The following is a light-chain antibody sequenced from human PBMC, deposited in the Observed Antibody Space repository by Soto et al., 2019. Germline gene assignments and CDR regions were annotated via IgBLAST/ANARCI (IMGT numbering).Light chain of an antibody. J-gene: IGKJ2*01. CDR1: QSVPSNY. V-gene: IGKV3-20*01. CDR3: QQYGSLYT. CDR2: GAS. Sequence: IVLTQSPGTLSLSPGERATLSCRAGQSVPSNYLAWYQQKPGQAPRLLIYGASSRATGIPDRFSGSGSGSDFTLTISRLEPEDIAVYYCQQYGSLYTFGQGTKLEIK.